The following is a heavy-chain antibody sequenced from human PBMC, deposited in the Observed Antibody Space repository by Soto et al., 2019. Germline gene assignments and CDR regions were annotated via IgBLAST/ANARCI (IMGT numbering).Heavy chain of an antibody. CDR3: ARDLSGLYRAY. CDR2: IIPIFGTA. J-gene: IGHJ4*02. V-gene: IGHV1-69*13. Sequence: VASVKVSCKASGYTFTSYGISWVRQAPGQGLEWMGGIIPIFGTANYAQKFQGRVTITADESTSTAYMELSSLRSEDTAVYYCARDLSGLYRAYWGQGTLVTV. CDR1: GYTFTSYG. D-gene: IGHD1-26*01.